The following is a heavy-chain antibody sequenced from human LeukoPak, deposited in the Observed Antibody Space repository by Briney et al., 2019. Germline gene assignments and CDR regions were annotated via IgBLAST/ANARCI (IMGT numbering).Heavy chain of an antibody. CDR2: ISGSGGRT. V-gene: IGHV3-23*01. Sequence: PGGSLRLSCAASGFTFGTYAISWVRQAPGKGLEWVSAISGSGGRTYYAGSVKGRFTISRDNSKNTLYLQMNSLRAEDTAVYYCAKHRRNMVRGVYYFDYWGQGTLVTVSS. J-gene: IGHJ4*02. CDR1: GFTFGTYA. D-gene: IGHD3-10*01. CDR3: AKHRRNMVRGVYYFDY.